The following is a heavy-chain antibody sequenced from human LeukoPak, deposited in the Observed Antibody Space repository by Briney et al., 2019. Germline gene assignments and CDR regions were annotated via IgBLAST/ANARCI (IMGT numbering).Heavy chain of an antibody. CDR2: ISHSGNT. CDR1: GYSFSSGYY. Sequence: SETLSLTCNVSGYSFSSGYYWGWIRQPPGKGLEWIGSISHSGNTYYNLSLKSRVTISVDTSKNQFSLKLSSVIAADRAVYYCARQAPWEQQNWFDPWGQGTLVTVSS. V-gene: IGHV4-38-2*02. CDR3: ARQAPWEQQNWFDP. D-gene: IGHD1-26*01. J-gene: IGHJ5*02.